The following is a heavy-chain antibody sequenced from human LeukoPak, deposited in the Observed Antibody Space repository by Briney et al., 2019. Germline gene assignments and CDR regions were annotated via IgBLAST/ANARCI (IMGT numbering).Heavy chain of an antibody. CDR2: IYTSGST. CDR3: ARELVSYGGNRGAFDI. Sequence: SETLSLTCTVSGGSISSYYWSWIRQPAGKGLEWIGRIYTSGSTNYNPSLKSRVTMSVDTSKNQFSLKLSSATAADTAVYYCARELVSYGGNRGAFDIWGQGTMVTVSS. V-gene: IGHV4-4*07. J-gene: IGHJ3*02. CDR1: GGSISSYY. D-gene: IGHD4-23*01.